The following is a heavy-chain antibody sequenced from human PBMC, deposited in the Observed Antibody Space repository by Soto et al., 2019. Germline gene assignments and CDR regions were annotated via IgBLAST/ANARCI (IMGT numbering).Heavy chain of an antibody. CDR1: GYTFTSYG. CDR2: ISAYNGNT. D-gene: IGHD6-13*01. J-gene: IGHJ4*02. CDR3: ARETSIAAAAY. Sequence: QVQLVLSGAEAKKTGASVKVSCKASGYTFTSYGISWGRQAPGQGLEWMVWISAYNGNTNHAQKLQSRATTTPNTTRSAAYMEPRSLRSDGTAVYYCARETSIAAAAYWRQGPLVTASS. V-gene: IGHV1-18*01.